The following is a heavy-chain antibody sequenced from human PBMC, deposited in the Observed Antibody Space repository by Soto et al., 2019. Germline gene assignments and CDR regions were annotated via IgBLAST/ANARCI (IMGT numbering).Heavy chain of an antibody. V-gene: IGHV5-51*01. J-gene: IGHJ6*02. CDR2: IYPGDSDT. CDR3: AASIFYYGMDV. Sequence: GESLKISCKGSGYTFTNYWIGWVRQMPGKGLEWMGIIYPGDSDTKYNPSFQGQVTISAGKSITTTYLRWTSLKASDTAIYYCAASIFYYGMDVWGQGTTVTVS. CDR1: GYTFTNYW.